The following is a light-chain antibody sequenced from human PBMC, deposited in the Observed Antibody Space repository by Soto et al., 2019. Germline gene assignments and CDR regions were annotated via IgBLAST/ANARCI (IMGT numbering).Light chain of an antibody. V-gene: IGLV2-14*01. CDR3: SSYTSSSTSV. CDR1: SSDVGGYNY. Sequence: QSALTQRASVSGSPGQSITISCTGTSSDVGGYNYVSWYQQHPGKAPKLMIYEVSNRPSGVSNRFSGSKSGNTASLTISGLQAEDEADYYCSSYTSSSTSVFGGGTKLTVL. J-gene: IGLJ3*02. CDR2: EVS.